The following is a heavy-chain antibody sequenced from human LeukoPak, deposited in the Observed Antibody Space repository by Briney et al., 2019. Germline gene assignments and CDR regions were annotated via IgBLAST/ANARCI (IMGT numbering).Heavy chain of an antibody. D-gene: IGHD3-22*01. V-gene: IGHV3-74*01. CDR2: INTDGSST. J-gene: IGHJ4*02. Sequence: GGSLRLSCAASGFTFSSYWMHWVRQAPGKGLVWVSRINTDGSSTSYADSVKGRFTISRDNSKNTLYLQMNSLRAEDTAVYYCAKNYDSSGYYPLLYYFDYWGQGTLVTVSS. CDR3: AKNYDSSGYYPLLYYFDY. CDR1: GFTFSSYW.